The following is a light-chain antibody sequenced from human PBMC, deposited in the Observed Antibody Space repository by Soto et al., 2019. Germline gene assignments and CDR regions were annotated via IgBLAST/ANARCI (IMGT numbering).Light chain of an antibody. J-gene: IGKJ1*01. CDR1: QAISGN. CDR3: QQFRNWPWT. CDR2: YAS. Sequence: EIVLPQSPGTLSLSPGEGASLSCRASQAISGNYLAWYQHKPGQAPRLLIYYASTRATGIPARFSGSGSGTEFTLTISSLQSEDFAVYYCQQFRNWPWTFVHGTTADIK. V-gene: IGKV3-15*01.